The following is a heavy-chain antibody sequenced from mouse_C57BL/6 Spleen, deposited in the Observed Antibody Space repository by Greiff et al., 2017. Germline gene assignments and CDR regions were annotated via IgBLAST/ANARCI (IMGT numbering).Heavy chain of an antibody. CDR1: GFTFSDYG. CDR3: ARKRGYFDY. V-gene: IGHV5-17*01. Sequence: EVQRVESGGGLVKPGGSLKLSCAASGFTFSDYGMHWVRQAPEKGLEWVAYISSGSSTIYYADTVKGRFTISRDNATNNLFLQMTSRRSEYTSMYYCARKRGYFDYWGQGTTLTVSS. J-gene: IGHJ2*01. CDR2: ISSGSSTI.